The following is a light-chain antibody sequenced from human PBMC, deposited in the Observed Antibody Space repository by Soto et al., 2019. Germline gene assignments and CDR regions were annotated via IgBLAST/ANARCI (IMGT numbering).Light chain of an antibody. CDR2: ANS. V-gene: IGLV1-40*01. Sequence: QSVLTQPPSVSAAPGQSVTISCSGSSSNIGAGYDVHWYQQLPGTAPKLLISANSNRPSGVPNRFSGSKSGTSASLAITGLQAEDEADYYCQSYDSSLSAGVFGGGTKVTVL. CDR1: SSNIGAGYD. CDR3: QSYDSSLSAGV. J-gene: IGLJ3*02.